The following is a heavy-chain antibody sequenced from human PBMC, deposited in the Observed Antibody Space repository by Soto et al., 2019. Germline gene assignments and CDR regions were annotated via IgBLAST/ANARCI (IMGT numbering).Heavy chain of an antibody. V-gene: IGHV4-30-2*01. CDR3: ARGLELLWFDP. D-gene: IGHD1-7*01. Sequence: SETLSLTCAVSGGSISNGGYSWSWIRQPPGKGLEWIGYIYHSGLTYNNPSLKSRVTISVDRSKNQFFLKLSSVTAADTAVYYCARGLELLWFDPWGQGTLVTVSS. CDR2: IYHSGLT. J-gene: IGHJ5*02. CDR1: GGSISNGGYS.